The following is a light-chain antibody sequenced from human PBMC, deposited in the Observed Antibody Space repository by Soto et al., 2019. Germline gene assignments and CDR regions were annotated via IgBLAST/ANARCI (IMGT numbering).Light chain of an antibody. J-gene: IGLJ2*01. CDR3: LLSYSGARV. CDR1: TGAVTSGHY. V-gene: IGLV7-46*01. CDR2: DTS. Sequence: QTVVTREPSLTVSPGGTVTLTCGSSTGAVTSGHYPYWFQQKPGQAPRTVIYDTSNKHSWTPARFSGSLLGGKAALTLSGAQPEDEADYYCLLSYSGARVFGGGTKLTVL.